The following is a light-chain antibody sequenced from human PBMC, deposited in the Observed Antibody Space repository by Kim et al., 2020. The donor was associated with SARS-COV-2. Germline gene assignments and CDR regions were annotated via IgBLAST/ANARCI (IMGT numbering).Light chain of an antibody. CDR3: GTWYSSINNDV. V-gene: IGLV1-51*01. CDR2: DNN. J-gene: IGLJ1*01. Sequence: GQMVTPSCSGSSGNIENNYVSWYQQRTRTAPELVIYDNNKRPSGIPYRFSGSKSGTSDTLGITGLQTGDEGDYYYGTWYSSINNDVFGTGTKVTVL. CDR1: SGNIENNY.